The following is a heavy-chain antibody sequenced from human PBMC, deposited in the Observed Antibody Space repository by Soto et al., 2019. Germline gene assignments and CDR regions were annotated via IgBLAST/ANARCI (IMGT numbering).Heavy chain of an antibody. J-gene: IGHJ4*02. V-gene: IGHV1-46*01. CDR2: INPSGSST. CDR3: ATRVGSVGVLDY. CDR1: GYTFTNDF. Sequence: SVKVSCKASGYTFTNDFMHWVRQAPGQGLEWMGIINPSGSSTTYAQKFQGRVTMTRDTSTSTLYMELRSLRSEDTAVYYCATRVGSVGVLDYWGLGTLVTVSS. D-gene: IGHD1-26*01.